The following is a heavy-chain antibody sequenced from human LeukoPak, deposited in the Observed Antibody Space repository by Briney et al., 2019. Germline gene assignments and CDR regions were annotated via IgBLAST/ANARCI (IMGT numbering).Heavy chain of an antibody. D-gene: IGHD5-24*01. Sequence: PGGSLRLSCAASGFTFSSYGMHWVRQAPGKGLEWVAFIRYDGSNKYYADSVKGRFTISRDNSKNTLYLQMNSLRAEDTAVYFCTRDQGRRDGWYYYNYMDVWGKGTTVTVSS. CDR2: IRYDGSNK. CDR1: GFTFSSYG. J-gene: IGHJ6*03. V-gene: IGHV3-30*02. CDR3: TRDQGRRDGWYYYNYMDV.